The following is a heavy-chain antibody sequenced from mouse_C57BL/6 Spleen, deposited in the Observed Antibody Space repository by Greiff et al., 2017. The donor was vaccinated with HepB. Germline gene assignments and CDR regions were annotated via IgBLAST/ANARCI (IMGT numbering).Heavy chain of an antibody. CDR2: ISDGGSYT. Sequence: EVQVVESGGGLVKPGGSLKLSCAASGFTFSSYAMSWVRQTPEKRLEWVATISDGGSYTYYPDNVKGRFTISRDNAKNNLCLQMSHLKSEDTTMYYCSREMDTTVEGAMDYWGQGTSVTVSS. CDR3: SREMDTTVEGAMDY. D-gene: IGHD1-1*01. J-gene: IGHJ4*01. CDR1: GFTFSSYA. V-gene: IGHV5-4*01.